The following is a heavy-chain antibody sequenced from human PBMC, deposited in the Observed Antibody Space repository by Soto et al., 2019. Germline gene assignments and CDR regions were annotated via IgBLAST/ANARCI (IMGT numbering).Heavy chain of an antibody. D-gene: IGHD3-22*01. CDR2: IGAYYGNT. CDR1: GYTFTSYG. V-gene: IGHV1-18*01. CDR3: ARAYYYDSSGYYYGDY. J-gene: IGHJ4*02. Sequence: ASVKFSCKASGYTFTSYGVTWMRQAPGQGLEWMGWIGAYYGNTNYAQKLQGRVTMTTDTSTSTAYMELRSLRSDDTAVYYCARAYYYDSSGYYYGDYWGQGTLVTVSS.